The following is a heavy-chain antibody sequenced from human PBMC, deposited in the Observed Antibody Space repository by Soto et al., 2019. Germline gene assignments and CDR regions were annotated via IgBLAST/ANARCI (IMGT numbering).Heavy chain of an antibody. CDR2: IYSGGST. CDR1: GFPVSRNY. V-gene: IGHV3-53*01. Sequence: GGSLILFRAASGFPVSRNYLNWFRQAPGKGLEWVSVIYSGGSTYYADSVKGRFTISRDNSKNTLYLQMNSLRAEDTAVYYCARDQIWNGDDDAFDIWGQGTMVTVSS. J-gene: IGHJ3*02. D-gene: IGHD1-1*01. CDR3: ARDQIWNGDDDAFDI.